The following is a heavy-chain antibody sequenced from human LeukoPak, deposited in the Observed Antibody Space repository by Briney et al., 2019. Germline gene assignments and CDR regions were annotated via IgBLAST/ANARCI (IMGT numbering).Heavy chain of an antibody. D-gene: IGHD7-27*01. J-gene: IGHJ4*02. CDR3: ASRSKLGIIYLFDY. V-gene: IGHV3-30-3*01. CDR2: ISYDGSNK. Sequence: GGSLRLSCAASGFTFSSYAMHWVRQAPGKGLEWVAVISYDGSNKYYADSVKGRFTISRDNSKNTLYLQMNSLRAEDTAVYYCASRSKLGIIYLFDYWGQGTLVTVSS. CDR1: GFTFSSYA.